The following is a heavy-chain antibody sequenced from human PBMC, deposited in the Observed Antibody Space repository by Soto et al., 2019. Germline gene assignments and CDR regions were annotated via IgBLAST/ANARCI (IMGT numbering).Heavy chain of an antibody. J-gene: IGHJ4*02. CDR2: ISYDGSNK. CDR3: TRVVYYYGSGSYYVPYSDY. D-gene: IGHD3-10*01. Sequence: GECLKISCAASGFTFSSYGMHWVRQAPGKGLEWVAVISYDGSNKYYADSVKGRFTISRDNSKNTLYLQMNSLRAEDTAVYYCTRVVYYYGSGSYYVPYSDYWGQGALVTVSS. V-gene: IGHV3-30*03. CDR1: GFTFSSYG.